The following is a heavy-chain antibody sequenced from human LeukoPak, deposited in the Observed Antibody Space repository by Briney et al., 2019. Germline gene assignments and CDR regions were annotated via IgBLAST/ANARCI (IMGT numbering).Heavy chain of an antibody. Sequence: ASVKVSCKVSGYTLTELSMHWVRQAPGKGLEWMGGFDPEDGESIYAQKFQGRVTMTEDTSTDTAYMELSSLRSEDTAVYYCATDQGGSGSYLREWGQGTLVTVSS. V-gene: IGHV1-24*01. J-gene: IGHJ4*02. CDR1: GYTLTELS. CDR2: FDPEDGES. D-gene: IGHD3-10*01. CDR3: ATDQGGSGSYLRE.